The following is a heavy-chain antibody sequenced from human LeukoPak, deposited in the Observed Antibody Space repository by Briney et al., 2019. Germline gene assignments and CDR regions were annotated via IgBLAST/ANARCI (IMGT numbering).Heavy chain of an antibody. CDR2: MYSGGST. Sequence: GGSLRLSCAVSGFTVSNNYMSWVRQAPGKGLEWVSVMYSGGSTYYADSVKGRFTISRDNSKNTVYLQMNSLRAEDTAVYYCERLDVVAGRAYWGLGTLVTVSS. CDR3: ERLDVVAGRAY. J-gene: IGHJ4*02. CDR1: GFTVSNNY. D-gene: IGHD6-19*01. V-gene: IGHV3-53*01.